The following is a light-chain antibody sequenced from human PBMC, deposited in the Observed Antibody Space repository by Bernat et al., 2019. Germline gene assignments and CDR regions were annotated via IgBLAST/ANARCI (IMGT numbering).Light chain of an antibody. CDR1: QSISSY. CDR2: AAS. V-gene: IGKV1-39*01. Sequence: DIQMTQSPSSLSASVGDRVTITFRASQSISSYLNWYQQKPGKAPKLLIYAASSLQSGVPSRFSGSVSGTDFTLTISSLQPEDFATYYCQQSYSTLGLTFGGGTKVEIK. J-gene: IGKJ4*01. CDR3: QQSYSTLGLT.